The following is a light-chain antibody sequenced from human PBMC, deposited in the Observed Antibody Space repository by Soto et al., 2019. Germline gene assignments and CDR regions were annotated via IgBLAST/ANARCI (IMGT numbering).Light chain of an antibody. V-gene: IGLV1-47*01. CDR3: EAWDDSLSGHV. J-gene: IGLJ1*01. CDR1: RSNIGNNY. CDR2: RNT. Sequence: QSVLTQPPSASGTPGQTVTISCSGSRSNIGNNYVCWYQQLPGAAPKLLIYRNTQRPSGVPDRFSGSKSGTAASLAISGLRSEDEADSFCEAWDDSLSGHVFGTGTKLTVL.